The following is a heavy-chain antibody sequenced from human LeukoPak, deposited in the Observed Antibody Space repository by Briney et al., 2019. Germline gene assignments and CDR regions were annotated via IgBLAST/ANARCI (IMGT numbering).Heavy chain of an antibody. CDR2: IYHSGST. V-gene: IGHV4-39*07. J-gene: IGHJ5*02. CDR3: AREGRGP. CDR1: GGSISSSSYY. Sequence: SETLSLTCTVSGGSISSSSYYWGWIRQPPGKGLEWIGSIYHSGSTYYNPSLKSRVTISVDTSKNQFSLKLSSVTAADTAVYYCAREGRGPWGQGTLVTVSS.